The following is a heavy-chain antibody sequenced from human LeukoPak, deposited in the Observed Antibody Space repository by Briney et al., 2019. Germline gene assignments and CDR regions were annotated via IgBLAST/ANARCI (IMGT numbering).Heavy chain of an antibody. CDR1: GFTFSSYA. V-gene: IGHV3-30*04. CDR2: ISYDGSNK. Sequence: GGSLRLSCAASGFTFSSYAMHWVRQAPGKGLEWVAVISYDGSNKYYADSVKGRFTISRDNSKNTLYLQMNSLRAEDTAVYYCAGEPKEIYYYYYCMDVWGKGTTVTVSS. CDR3: AGEPKEIYYYYYCMDV. J-gene: IGHJ6*03.